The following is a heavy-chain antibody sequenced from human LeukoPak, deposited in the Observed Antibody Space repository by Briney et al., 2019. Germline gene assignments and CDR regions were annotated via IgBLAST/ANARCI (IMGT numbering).Heavy chain of an antibody. CDR1: GFTFSNYA. D-gene: IGHD2-15*01. J-gene: IGHJ4*02. CDR3: ARAHCSGGTCYSATD. Sequence: GGSLRLSCAASGFTFSNYAMYWVRQAPGKGLKYVAVISYDGSNKYYADSVRGRFTISRDNSKNTLYLQMNSLRAEDTAVYYCARAHCSGGTCYSATDWGQGTLVTVSS. CDR2: ISYDGSNK. V-gene: IGHV3-30*04.